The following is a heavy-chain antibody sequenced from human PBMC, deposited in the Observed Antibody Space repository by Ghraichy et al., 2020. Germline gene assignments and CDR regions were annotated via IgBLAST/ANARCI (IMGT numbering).Heavy chain of an antibody. V-gene: IGHV3-21*01. Sequence: GGSLRLSCAASGFTFDTYTINWVRQAPGKGLEWVSSISSGSSDIFYVDSVKGRFTVSRDNAKNSVYLQMNSLRAEDTAVYYCAREEEIHVWTFDLWGQGVLVTVSS. D-gene: IGHD3/OR15-3a*01. J-gene: IGHJ4*02. CDR3: AREEEIHVWTFDL. CDR2: ISSGSSDI. CDR1: GFTFDTYT.